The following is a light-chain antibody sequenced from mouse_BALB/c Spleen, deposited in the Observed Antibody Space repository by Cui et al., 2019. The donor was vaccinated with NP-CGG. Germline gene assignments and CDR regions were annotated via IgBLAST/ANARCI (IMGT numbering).Light chain of an antibody. J-gene: IGLJ1*01. CDR2: GTN. Sequence: QAVVTQVSAPTTSPGETVTLTCRSSTGAVTTSNYANWVQEKPDQLFTGLIGGTNNRAPGVPARFSGSLIGDKAALTITGAQTEDEAIYFCALWYSNHWVFGGGTKLTVL. CDR3: ALWYSNHWV. V-gene: IGLV1*01. CDR1: TGAVTTSNY.